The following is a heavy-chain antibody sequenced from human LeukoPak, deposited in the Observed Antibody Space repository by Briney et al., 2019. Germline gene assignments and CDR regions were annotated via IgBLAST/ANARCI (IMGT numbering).Heavy chain of an antibody. CDR3: ARSRATYAFDI. CDR1: GFTYSGYS. CDR2: ISSTGSTM. Sequence: GGSLRLSCTDSGFTYSGYSMDWVRQAPGKGLEWVSYISSTGSTMYYADSVKGQFTISRDNAMNSLYLQMNSLRAEDTAVYYCARSRATYAFDIWGQGTVVTVSS. J-gene: IGHJ3*02. D-gene: IGHD5-12*01. V-gene: IGHV3-48*01.